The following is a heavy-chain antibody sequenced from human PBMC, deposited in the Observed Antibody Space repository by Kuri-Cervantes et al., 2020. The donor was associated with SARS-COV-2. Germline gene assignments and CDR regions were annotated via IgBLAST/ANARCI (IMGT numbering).Heavy chain of an antibody. Sequence: GESLKISCAASGFTFSSYGMHWVRQAPGKGLEWVAVIWYDGSNKYYADSVKGRFTISRDNSKNSLYLQMNSLRAEDTAVYYCAMKSTRNNYYDSSGSFDYWGQGTLVTVSS. J-gene: IGHJ4*02. CDR1: GFTFSSYG. V-gene: IGHV3-33*08. D-gene: IGHD3-22*01. CDR2: IWYDGSNK. CDR3: AMKSTRNNYYDSSGSFDY.